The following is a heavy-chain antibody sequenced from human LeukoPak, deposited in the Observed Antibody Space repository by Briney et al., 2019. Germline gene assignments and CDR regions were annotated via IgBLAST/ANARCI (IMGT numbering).Heavy chain of an antibody. CDR1: GFTFSRYT. V-gene: IGHV3-48*01. CDR2: ISGGSTTI. J-gene: IGHJ3*01. Sequence: GGSLRLSCAASGFTFSRYTMSWVRQAPGQGLEWISYISGGSTTINYADSVEGRFTISRDNANNSLYLQMSSLRADDTAVYYCARVTGADAFDFWGQGTVVSVSS. CDR3: ARVTGADAFDF. D-gene: IGHD3-10*01.